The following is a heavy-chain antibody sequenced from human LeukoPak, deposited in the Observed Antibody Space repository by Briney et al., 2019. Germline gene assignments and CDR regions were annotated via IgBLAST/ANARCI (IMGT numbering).Heavy chain of an antibody. CDR3: AKGRYYYYGMDV. J-gene: IGHJ6*02. CDR1: GFTFDDYA. V-gene: IGHV3-9*01. Sequence: GGSLRLSCAASGFTFDDYAMHWVRQAPGKGLEWVSGISWNSGSIGYADSVKGRFTISRDNAKNSLYLQMNSLRAEDTASYYCAKGRYYYYGMDVWGQGTTVTVSS. CDR2: ISWNSGSI.